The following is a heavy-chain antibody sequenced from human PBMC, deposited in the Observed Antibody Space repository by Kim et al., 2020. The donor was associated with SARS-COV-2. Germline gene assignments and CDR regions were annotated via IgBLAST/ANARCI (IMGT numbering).Heavy chain of an antibody. D-gene: IGHD3-10*01. V-gene: IGHV1-3*01. Sequence: KASEKFQGRVTITRDTAARTAYMELSSLRSEDTALYYCARATGSGSYLLDFWGQGTLVTVSS. J-gene: IGHJ4*02. CDR3: ARATGSGSYLLDF.